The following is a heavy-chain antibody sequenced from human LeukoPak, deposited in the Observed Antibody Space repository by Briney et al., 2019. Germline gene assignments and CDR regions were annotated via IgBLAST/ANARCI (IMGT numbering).Heavy chain of an antibody. CDR2: ISTSTYT. V-gene: IGHV3-11*03. D-gene: IGHD1-26*01. CDR1: GFXFSGYY. CDR3: ARISGSYVFDY. Sequence: PGGSLRLSCAASGFXFSGYYISWVRQAPGKGLEWISYISTSTYTNYADSVKGRFTISRDNAKNSMYLQMNSLRAEDTAVYYCARISGSYVFDYWGQGTLVTVSS. J-gene: IGHJ4*02.